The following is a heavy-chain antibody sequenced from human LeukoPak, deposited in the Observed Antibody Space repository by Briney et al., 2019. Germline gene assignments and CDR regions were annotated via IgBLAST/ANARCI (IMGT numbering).Heavy chain of an antibody. CDR2: IWYDGSNK. J-gene: IGHJ4*02. CDR1: GFTFSSYG. V-gene: IGHV3-33*06. CDR3: AKDITTVAYCSSDSCYPDY. Sequence: PGGSLRLSCAASGFTFSSYGMHWVRQAPGKGLEWVAVIWYDGSNKYYADSVKGRFTISRDNSKNTLYLQMNSLRAEDTAVYYCAKDITTVAYCSSDSCYPDYWGQGTLVTVSS. D-gene: IGHD2-15*01.